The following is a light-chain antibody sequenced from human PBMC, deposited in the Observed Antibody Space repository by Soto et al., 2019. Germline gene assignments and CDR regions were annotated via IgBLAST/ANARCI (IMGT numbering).Light chain of an antibody. CDR2: GAS. J-gene: IGKJ4*01. Sequence: DVQMTQSPSSLSASIGDRVSMSCRASQSINTFLNWYQQKPGKAPYLLIYGASNLHSGVPSRFSGTGSGTDFTLTINGLQPDDFATYFCQQSYTTPAPTFGGGTRVDIK. V-gene: IGKV1-39*01. CDR1: QSINTF. CDR3: QQSYTTPAPT.